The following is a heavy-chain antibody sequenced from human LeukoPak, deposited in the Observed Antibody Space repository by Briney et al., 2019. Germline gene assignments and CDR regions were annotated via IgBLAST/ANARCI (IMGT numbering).Heavy chain of an antibody. CDR3: ARRTSDYYGSGRIDY. D-gene: IGHD3-10*01. CDR2: ISYDGSNK. J-gene: IGHJ4*02. CDR1: GFTFSSYA. V-gene: IGHV3-30*04. Sequence: GGSLRLSCAASGFTFSSYAMHWVRQAPGKGLEWVAVISYDGSNKYYADSVKGRFTISRDNSKNTLYLQMNSLRAEDTAVYYCARRTSDYYGSGRIDYWGQGTLVTVSS.